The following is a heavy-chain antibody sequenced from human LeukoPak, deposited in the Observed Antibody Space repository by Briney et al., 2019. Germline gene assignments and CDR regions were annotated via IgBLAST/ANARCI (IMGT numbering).Heavy chain of an antibody. V-gene: IGHV3-30*04. CDR3: ARASMVRGVNKKSYYYYMDV. D-gene: IGHD3-10*01. CDR2: ISYDGSNK. CDR1: GFTFSSYA. Sequence: PGRSLRLSCAASGFTFSSYAMHWVRQAPGKGLEWVAVISYDGSNKYYADSVKGRFTISRDNSKNTLYLQMNSLRAEDTAVYYCARASMVRGVNKKSYYYYMDVWGKGTTVTVSS. J-gene: IGHJ6*03.